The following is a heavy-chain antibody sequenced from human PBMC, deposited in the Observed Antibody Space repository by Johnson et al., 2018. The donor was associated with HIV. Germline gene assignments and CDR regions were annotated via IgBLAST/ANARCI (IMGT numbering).Heavy chain of an antibody. Sequence: QVQLVESGGGVVQPGGSLRLSCAASGFTFSSYGMHWVRQAPGKGLEWLAFIRYDVSNTDYVDSVKGRFTSSRDNSKNTLYLQMNSLRTEDTAVYYCATVGLGLGANPLWGQGTMVTVSS. CDR3: ATVGLGLGANPL. J-gene: IGHJ3*01. CDR2: IRYDVSNT. D-gene: IGHD1-26*01. V-gene: IGHV3-30*02. CDR1: GFTFSSYG.